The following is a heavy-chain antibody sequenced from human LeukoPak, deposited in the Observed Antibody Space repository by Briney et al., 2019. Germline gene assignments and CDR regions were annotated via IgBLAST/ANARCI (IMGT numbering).Heavy chain of an antibody. CDR1: SITVVGNY. J-gene: IGHJ4*02. Sequence: GGSLRLSCAASSITVVGNYVPWVRQAPGRGLEWVSFVHTTGTTYYAESVKGRFTISQDNSRHTLYLQMNSLRDDATAVYYCASASGFAFGPRCDLWGQGTLVTVSS. CDR2: VHTTGTT. V-gene: IGHV3-66*01. D-gene: IGHD1-1*01. CDR3: ASASGFAFGPRCDL.